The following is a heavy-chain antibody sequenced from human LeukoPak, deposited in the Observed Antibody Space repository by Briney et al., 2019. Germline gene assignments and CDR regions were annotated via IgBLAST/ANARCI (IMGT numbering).Heavy chain of an antibody. J-gene: IGHJ5*02. CDR3: ARVGVDLWFDP. V-gene: IGHV1-2*06. CDR2: INPNSGGT. D-gene: IGHD3/OR15-3a*01. Sequence: ASVKVSCKASGYTFTSYYMHWVRQAPGQGLEWMGRINPNSGGTNYAQKFQGRVTMTRDTSISTAYMELSRLTSDDTAVYYCARVGVDLWFDPWGQGTLATVSS. CDR1: GYTFTSYY.